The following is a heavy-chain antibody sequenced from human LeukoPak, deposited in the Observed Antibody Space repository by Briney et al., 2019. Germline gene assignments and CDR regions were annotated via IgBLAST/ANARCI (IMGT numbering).Heavy chain of an antibody. J-gene: IGHJ4*02. V-gene: IGHV1-8*01. CDR3: ARGQSSDGYGTGPDFDY. D-gene: IGHD3-10*01. Sequence: ASVKVSCKASGYTFTSYDINWVRQATGQGLEWMGWMNPNSGNTGYAQKFQGRVTMTRNTSISTAYMELSSLRSEDTAVYYCARGQSSDGYGTGPDFDYWGQGTLVTVSS. CDR2: MNPNSGNT. CDR1: GYTFTSYD.